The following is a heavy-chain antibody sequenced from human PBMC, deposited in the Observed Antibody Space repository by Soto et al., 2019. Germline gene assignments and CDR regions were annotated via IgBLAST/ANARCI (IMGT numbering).Heavy chain of an antibody. Sequence: HPGGSLRLSCAASGFTVSSNYMSWVRQAPGKGLEWVSVIYSGGSTYYADSVKGRFTISRDNSKNSLYLQMNSLRAEDTAVYYCASLAYCGGDCYHGNAFDIWGQGTMVTVSS. J-gene: IGHJ3*02. V-gene: IGHV3-66*01. CDR1: GFTVSSNY. CDR2: IYSGGST. CDR3: ASLAYCGGDCYHGNAFDI. D-gene: IGHD2-21*01.